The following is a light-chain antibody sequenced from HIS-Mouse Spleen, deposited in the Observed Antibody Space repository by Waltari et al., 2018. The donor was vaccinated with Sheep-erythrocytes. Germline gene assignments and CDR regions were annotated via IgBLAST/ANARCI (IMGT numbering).Light chain of an antibody. CDR1: SSDVGGYNY. J-gene: IGLJ1*01. CDR3: CSYAGSYNYV. V-gene: IGLV2-11*01. Sequence: QSALTQPRSVSGSPGQSVTISWTGTSSDVGGYNYVSWYQQHPGKAPKLMIYDVSKRPSGVPDLFSGPQSGNTASLTISGLQAEDEADYYCCSYAGSYNYVFVTGTKVTVL. CDR2: DVS.